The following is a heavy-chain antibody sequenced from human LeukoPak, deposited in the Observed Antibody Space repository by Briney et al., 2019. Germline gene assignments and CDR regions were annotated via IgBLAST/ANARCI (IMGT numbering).Heavy chain of an antibody. Sequence: PGRSLRLSCVGSGFIFEDHTMHWVRQRPGKGLEWVSGITWNSRKIAYADSVEGRFTISRDNAKNSLYLHMDSLTKEDTAFYYCARGPGFPRDYWGQGTLVIVSS. CDR1: GFIFEDHT. CDR2: ITWNSRKI. CDR3: ARGPGFPRDY. V-gene: IGHV3-9*01. J-gene: IGHJ4*02.